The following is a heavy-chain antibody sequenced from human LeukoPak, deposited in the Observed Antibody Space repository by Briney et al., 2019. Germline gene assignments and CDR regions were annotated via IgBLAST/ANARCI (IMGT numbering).Heavy chain of an antibody. CDR2: IYYSGST. J-gene: IGHJ4*02. Sequence: SETLSLTCTVSGGSISSYYWSWVRQPPGKGLEWIGYIYYSGSTNYNPSLKSRVTISVDTSKNQFSLKLSSVTAADTAVYYCARNYDFWGGFDYWGQGTLVTVSS. CDR3: ARNYDFWGGFDY. D-gene: IGHD3-3*01. CDR1: GGSISSYY. V-gene: IGHV4-59*01.